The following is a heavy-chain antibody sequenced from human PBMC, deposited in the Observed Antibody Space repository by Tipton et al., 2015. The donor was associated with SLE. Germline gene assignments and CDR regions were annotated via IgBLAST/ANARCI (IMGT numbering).Heavy chain of an antibody. D-gene: IGHD4-11*01. Sequence: LRLSCAASGFTFSNYEMNWVRQAPGKGLEWIGYIYDSGSTNYNPSLRSRVTISVDRSKNQFSLKLSSVTAADTAVYYCASGTTTQLDDYFYYHIDVWGKGTTVTVSS. V-gene: IGHV4-59*01. CDR2: IYDSGST. CDR3: ASGTTTQLDDYFYYHIDV. J-gene: IGHJ6*03. CDR1: GFTFSNYE.